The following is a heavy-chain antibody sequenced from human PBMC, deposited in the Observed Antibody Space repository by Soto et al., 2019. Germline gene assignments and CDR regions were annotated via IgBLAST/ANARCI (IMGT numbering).Heavy chain of an antibody. Sequence: ASVKVSCKASGYTFTSYGISWVRQAPGQGLEWMGWISAYNGNTNYAQKLQGRVTMTTDTSTRTAYMELRSLRSDDTAVYYCARSEYYYDSRGYYYANWFDPWGQGTLVTVAS. J-gene: IGHJ5*02. D-gene: IGHD3-22*01. CDR3: ARSEYYYDSRGYYYANWFDP. V-gene: IGHV1-18*01. CDR2: ISAYNGNT. CDR1: GYTFTSYG.